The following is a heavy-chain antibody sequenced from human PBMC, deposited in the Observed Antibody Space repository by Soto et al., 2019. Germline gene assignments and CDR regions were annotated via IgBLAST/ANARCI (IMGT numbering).Heavy chain of an antibody. J-gene: IGHJ5*02. CDR2: IYHSGST. CDR3: ARVPSP. V-gene: IGHV4-30-2*01. Sequence: QLQLQESGSGLVKPSQTLSLTCAVSGGSISSGGYSWSWIRQPPGKGLEWIGYIYHSGSTYYNPSLQNRVTTPSDRSKKQFSPKLSSVTAADTAVYYCARVPSPWGQGTLVTVSS. CDR1: GGSISSGGYS.